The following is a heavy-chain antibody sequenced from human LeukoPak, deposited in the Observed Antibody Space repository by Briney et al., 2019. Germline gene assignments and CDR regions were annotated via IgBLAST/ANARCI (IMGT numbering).Heavy chain of an antibody. CDR2: ISGSSGTI. V-gene: IGHV3-48*02. D-gene: IGHD4-23*01. Sequence: PGGSLRLSCAASGFSFSSYSMNWVRQAPGKGLEWVSYISGSSGTIFYADSVKGRFTISRDNARNSLYLQMNSLRDEDTAVYYSAREFRWSGNGGNSDGMDVWGQGTTVTVSS. J-gene: IGHJ6*02. CDR3: AREFRWSGNGGNSDGMDV. CDR1: GFSFSSYS.